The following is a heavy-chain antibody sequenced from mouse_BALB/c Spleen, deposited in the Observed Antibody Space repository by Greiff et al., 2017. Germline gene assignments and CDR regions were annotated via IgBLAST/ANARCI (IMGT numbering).Heavy chain of an antibody. Sequence: DVQLQESGPELVKPGASVKISCKASGYSFTGYFMNWVMQSHGRSLEWIGRINPYNGDTFYNQKFKGKATLTVDKSSSTAHMELRSLASEDSAVYYCARKGVYYGNYEAMDYWGQGTSVTVSS. D-gene: IGHD2-1*01. J-gene: IGHJ4*01. CDR1: GYSFTGYF. V-gene: IGHV1-20*02. CDR2: INPYNGDT. CDR3: ARKGVYYGNYEAMDY.